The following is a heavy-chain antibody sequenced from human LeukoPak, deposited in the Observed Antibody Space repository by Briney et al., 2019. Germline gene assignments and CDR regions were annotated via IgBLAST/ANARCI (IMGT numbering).Heavy chain of an antibody. J-gene: IGHJ4*02. CDR3: ASSHDSSGNE. V-gene: IGHV3-7*01. CDR1: GFSFSTNW. D-gene: IGHD3-22*01. Sequence: GGSLRLSCAASGFSFSTNWMAWVRQAPGKGLEWVGNIRGDGSAKFYGGSVKGRFTISRDNSQNTLYLQMDSLRPEDTAVYYCASSHDSSGNEWGQGTLVTVSS. CDR2: IRGDGSAK.